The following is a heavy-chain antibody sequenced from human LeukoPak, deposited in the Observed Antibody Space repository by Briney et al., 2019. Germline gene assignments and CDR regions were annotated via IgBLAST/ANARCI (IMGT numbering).Heavy chain of an antibody. D-gene: IGHD6-13*01. CDR3: AKDSRIAAAGTIGHSYYFDY. V-gene: IGHV3-30*02. CDR2: IRYDGSNK. CDR1: GFTFSSYG. Sequence: GGSLRLSCAASGFTFSSYGMHWVRQAPGKGLEWVAFIRYDGSNKYYADSVKGRFTISRDNSKNMLYLQMNSLRAEDTAVYYCAKDSRIAAAGTIGHSYYFDYWDQGTLVTVSS. J-gene: IGHJ4*02.